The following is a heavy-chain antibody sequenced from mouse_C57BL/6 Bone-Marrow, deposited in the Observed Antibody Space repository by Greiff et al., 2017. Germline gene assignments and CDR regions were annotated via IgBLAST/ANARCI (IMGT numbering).Heavy chain of an antibody. V-gene: IGHV2-9-1*01. CDR1: GFSLTSYA. D-gene: IGHD1-1*01. CDR3: ARQGTTVVATYWYFDV. CDR2: IWTGGGT. J-gene: IGHJ1*03. Sequence: QVQLKQSGPGLVAPSQSLSITCTVSGFSLTSYAISWVRQPPGKGLEWLGVIWTGGGTNYNSAPKSRLSISKDNSKSQVFLKMNSLQTDDTARYYCARQGTTVVATYWYFDVWGTGTTVTVSS.